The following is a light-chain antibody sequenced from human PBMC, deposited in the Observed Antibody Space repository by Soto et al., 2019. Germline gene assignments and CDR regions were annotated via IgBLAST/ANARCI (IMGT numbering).Light chain of an antibody. CDR2: DAS. CDR1: QSVSSD. CDR3: QQRSNRGHT. Sequence: EIVLTQSPATLSLSPGERATLSCRASQSVSSDLAWYQQKPGQAPRLLIYDASNRATGIPARFSGSGSGTDFTLTISSLEPEDFAVYYCQQRSNRGHTFGQGTKLEIK. J-gene: IGKJ2*01. V-gene: IGKV3-11*01.